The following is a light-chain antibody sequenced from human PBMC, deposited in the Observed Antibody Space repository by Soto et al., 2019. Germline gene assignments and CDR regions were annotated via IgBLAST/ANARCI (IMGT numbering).Light chain of an antibody. J-gene: IGKJ4*01. V-gene: IGKV1-5*03. CDR2: KAS. CDR3: QQHISVSLLT. CDR1: QSISSW. Sequence: DIQMTQSPSTLSASIGDRVTITCRASQSISSWLAWYQQKPGKAPKLLIYKASSLQSGVPSRFSGSGSGTEFTLTISGLQPDDFATYYCQQHISVSLLTFGGGTKVDIK.